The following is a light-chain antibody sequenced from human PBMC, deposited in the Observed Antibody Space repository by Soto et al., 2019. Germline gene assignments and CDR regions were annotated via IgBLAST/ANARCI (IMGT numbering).Light chain of an antibody. V-gene: IGKV3-11*01. CDR3: QQRSNWPLT. CDR1: QSVSSY. J-gene: IGKJ4*01. Sequence: IALTQSPATLSLSPGERATLSCSASQSVSSYLAWYQQKPGQAPRLLIYDASNRATGIPARFSGSGSGTDFTLTISSLEPEDFAVYYCQQRSNWPLTFGGGTKVDIK. CDR2: DAS.